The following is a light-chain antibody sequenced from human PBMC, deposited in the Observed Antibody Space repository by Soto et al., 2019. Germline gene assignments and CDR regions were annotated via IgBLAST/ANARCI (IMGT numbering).Light chain of an antibody. CDR2: DVT. Sequence: QSVLTQTRSVSGSPGQSVTISCTGTSSDIGGYNYVSWYKHHPGKAPKLMIYDVTRRPAGVPDRFSGSKSGNTASLTISGLQAEDEGDYYCCSYAGTYSVIFGGGTKLTVL. CDR3: CSYAGTYSVI. V-gene: IGLV2-11*01. CDR1: SSDIGGYNY. J-gene: IGLJ2*01.